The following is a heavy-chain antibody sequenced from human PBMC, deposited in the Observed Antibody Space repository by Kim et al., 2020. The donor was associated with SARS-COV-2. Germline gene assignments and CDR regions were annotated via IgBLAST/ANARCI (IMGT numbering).Heavy chain of an antibody. CDR3: AREFGIAAAGVVDNYGMDV. V-gene: IGHV4-31*02. J-gene: IGHJ6*02. D-gene: IGHD6-13*01. Sequence: SRVTISVDTSKNQFALKLSSVTAADTAVYYCAREFGIAAAGVVDNYGMDVWGQGTTVTVSS.